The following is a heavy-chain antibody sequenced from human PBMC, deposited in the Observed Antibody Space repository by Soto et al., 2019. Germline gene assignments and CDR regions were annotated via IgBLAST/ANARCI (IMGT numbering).Heavy chain of an antibody. V-gene: IGHV3-49*03. Sequence: GGSLRLSCTASGFTFGDYAMSWFRQAPGKGLEWVGFIRSKAYGGTTEYAASVKGRFTISRDDSKSIAYLQMNSLKTEDTVVYYCTRESPYYYGSGSDGDYYYGMDVWGQGTTVTVSS. J-gene: IGHJ6*02. CDR1: GFTFGDYA. CDR3: TRESPYYYGSGSDGDYYYGMDV. D-gene: IGHD3-10*01. CDR2: IRSKAYGGTT.